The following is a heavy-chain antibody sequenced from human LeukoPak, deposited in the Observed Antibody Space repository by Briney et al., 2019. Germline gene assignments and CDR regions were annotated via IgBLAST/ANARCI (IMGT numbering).Heavy chain of an antibody. CDR1: GGSFSGYY. V-gene: IGHV4-34*01. J-gene: IGHJ5*02. Sequence: PSETLSLTCAVYGGSFSGYYWSWIRQPPGKGLEWIGEINHSGSTNYNPSLKSRVTISVDTSKNQFSLKLSSVTAADTAVYYCARGPDSSGYLPWGQGTLVTVSS. D-gene: IGHD3-22*01. CDR2: INHSGST. CDR3: ARGPDSSGYLP.